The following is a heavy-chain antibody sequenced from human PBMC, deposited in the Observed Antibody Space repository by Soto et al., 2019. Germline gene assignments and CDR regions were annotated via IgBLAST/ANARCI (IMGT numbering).Heavy chain of an antibody. CDR1: GFTFSDYY. CDR3: ATVVWLGELFWYFDL. Sequence: QVQLVESGGGLVRPGGSLRISCAASGFTFSDYYMSWIRQAPGKGLEWVSYISGAGDAITYADSVRGRFTISRDNAKKSHYLLMVIMRAEDTAVYYCATVVWLGELFWYFDLWGRGTLVNVSS. V-gene: IGHV3-11*01. D-gene: IGHD3-10*01. CDR2: ISGAGDAI. J-gene: IGHJ2*01.